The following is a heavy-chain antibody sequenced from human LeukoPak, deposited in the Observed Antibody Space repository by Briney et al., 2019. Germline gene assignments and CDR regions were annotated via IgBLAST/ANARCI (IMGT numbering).Heavy chain of an antibody. J-gene: IGHJ6*02. CDR3: ARGGILGYGMDV. Sequence: GGSLRLSCAASGFTFSSYSMNWVRQAPGKGLEWVSHISSSRSNINYADSVKGRFTISRDNAKNSLYLQMNSLRAEDTAVYYCARGGILGYGMDVWGQGTTVIVSS. V-gene: IGHV3-48*04. D-gene: IGHD3-16*01. CDR1: GFTFSSYS. CDR2: ISSSRSNI.